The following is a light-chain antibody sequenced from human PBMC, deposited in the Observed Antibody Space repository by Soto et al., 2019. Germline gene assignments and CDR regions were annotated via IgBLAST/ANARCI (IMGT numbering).Light chain of an antibody. CDR1: SSDVGAYNY. Sequence: QSALTQPASVSGSPGQSITISCTGTSSDVGAYNYISWYQQYPGTAPKIMIYEVSSRPSGVSHRFSGSKSGNTASLTISGLQPEDEADYYCSSFTSRSHFNYVFGTGTKVTVL. CDR3: SSFTSRSHFNYV. CDR2: EVS. V-gene: IGLV2-14*01. J-gene: IGLJ1*01.